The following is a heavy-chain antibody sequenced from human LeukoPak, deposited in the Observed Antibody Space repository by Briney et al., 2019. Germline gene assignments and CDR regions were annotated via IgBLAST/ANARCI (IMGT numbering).Heavy chain of an antibody. J-gene: IGHJ4*02. V-gene: IGHV4-31*03. CDR3: ARAVDTAMIN. CDR1: GGSIGSGGYY. CDR2: IYYSGST. D-gene: IGHD5-18*01. Sequence: PSETLSLTCTVSGGSIGSGGYYWSWIRQHPGKGLEWIGYIYYSGSTYYNPSLRSRVTISTDTSNNHFTLRLSSVTAADTAVYYCARAVDTAMINWGQGTLVTVSS.